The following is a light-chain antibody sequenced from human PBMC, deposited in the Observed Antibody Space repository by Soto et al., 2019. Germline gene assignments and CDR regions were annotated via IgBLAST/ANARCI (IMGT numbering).Light chain of an antibody. V-gene: IGKV3-20*01. Sequence: EIVMTQSPATLSVSPGERATLSCRASQSVSSSYLAWYQQKPGQAPRLLIYGASSRATGIPDRFSGSGSGTDFTLTISRLEPEDFAIYYCQQYGGVPYTFGQGTKVDIK. CDR1: QSVSSSY. J-gene: IGKJ2*01. CDR3: QQYGGVPYT. CDR2: GAS.